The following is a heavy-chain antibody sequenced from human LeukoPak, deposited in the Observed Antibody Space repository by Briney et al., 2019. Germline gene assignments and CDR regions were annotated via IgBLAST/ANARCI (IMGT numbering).Heavy chain of an antibody. CDR2: ISSSGSTI. Sequence: GGSLRLSCAASGFIFSDYYMSWIRQAPGKGLEWVSYISSSGSTIYYADSVKGRFTISRDSAKNSLYLQMNSLRAEDTAVYYCASLYSSGWSGGFDPWGQGTLVTVSS. CDR1: GFIFSDYY. V-gene: IGHV3-11*01. D-gene: IGHD6-19*01. CDR3: ASLYSSGWSGGFDP. J-gene: IGHJ5*02.